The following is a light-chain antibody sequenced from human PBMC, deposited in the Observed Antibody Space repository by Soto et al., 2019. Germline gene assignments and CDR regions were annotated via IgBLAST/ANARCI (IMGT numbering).Light chain of an antibody. V-gene: IGLV1-44*01. CDR2: INN. CDR1: SSNIGINT. Sequence: QSVLTQPPSASGTPGRRVTISCSGSSSNIGINTVNWYQQLPGAAPKLLIYINNQRPSGVPDRFSGSKSDTSASLAISGLQSEDEADYYCAAWDDSLNGLVFGGGTKLTVL. CDR3: AAWDDSLNGLV. J-gene: IGLJ3*02.